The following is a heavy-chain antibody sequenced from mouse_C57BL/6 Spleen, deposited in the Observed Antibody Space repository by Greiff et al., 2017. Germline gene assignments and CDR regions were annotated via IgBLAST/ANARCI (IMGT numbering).Heavy chain of an antibody. CDR1: GYTFTDYY. V-gene: IGHV1-19*01. CDR2: INPYNGGT. CDR3: ARNYIYAMDY. J-gene: IGHJ4*01. Sequence: VQLQQPGPVLVKPGASVKMSCKASGYTFTDYYMNWVKQSHGKGLEWIGVINPYNGGTSYNQKFKGKATLTVDKSSSTAYMALNSLTSEDSAVYYSARNYIYAMDYWGQGTSVTVSS. D-gene: IGHD2-1*01.